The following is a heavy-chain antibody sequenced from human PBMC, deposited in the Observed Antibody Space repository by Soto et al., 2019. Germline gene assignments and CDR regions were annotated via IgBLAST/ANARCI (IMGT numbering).Heavy chain of an antibody. V-gene: IGHV1-2*02. CDR2: INPNSGGT. Sequence: QVQLVQSGAEVKKPGASVKVSCKASGYTFTGYYMPWVRQAPGQGLEWMGWINPNSGGTTYAQKFQGRVTMTRDASISPAYMELSRLRSDDTAVYYCARDLFGERYYYYGMDVWGQGTTVTVSS. D-gene: IGHD3-16*01. J-gene: IGHJ6*02. CDR1: GYTFTGYY. CDR3: ARDLFGERYYYYGMDV.